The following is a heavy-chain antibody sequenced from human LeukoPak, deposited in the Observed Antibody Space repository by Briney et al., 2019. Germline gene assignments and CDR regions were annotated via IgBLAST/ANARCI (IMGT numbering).Heavy chain of an antibody. V-gene: IGHV3-66*01. CDR2: IYSGGTT. CDR3: ERKSDSLLVREGDC. J-gene: IGHJ4*02. Sequence: GGSLRLSCAASGFTVNRNYMIWVRQAPGKGLECVSVIYSGGTTWYADSVKGRFTISRDTNTLYLQMNSLRAEDTAVYYCERKSDSLLVREGDCWGQGTLVTVSS. CDR1: GFTVNRNY. D-gene: IGHD3-10*01.